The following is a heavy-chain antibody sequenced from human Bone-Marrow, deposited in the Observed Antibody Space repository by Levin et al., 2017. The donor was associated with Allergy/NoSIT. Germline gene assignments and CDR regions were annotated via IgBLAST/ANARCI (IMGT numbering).Heavy chain of an antibody. D-gene: IGHD5-12*01. Sequence: SETLSLTCAVSGGSISSGGYSWSWIRQPPGKGLEWIGYIYHSGSTYYNPSLKSRVTISVDRSKNQFSLKLSSVTAADTAVYYCARGQGYDEYDYWGQGTLVTVSS. CDR1: GGSISSGGYS. CDR2: IYHSGST. J-gene: IGHJ4*02. CDR3: ARGQGYDEYDY. V-gene: IGHV4-30-2*01.